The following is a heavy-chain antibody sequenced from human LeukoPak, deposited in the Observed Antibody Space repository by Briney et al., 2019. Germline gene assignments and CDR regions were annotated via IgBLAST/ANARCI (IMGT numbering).Heavy chain of an antibody. CDR2: ISGSGGYT. CDR3: AKEVYYYGSGSCYSANCIDY. CDR1: GFTFSTYS. Sequence: PGGSLRLSCAASGFTFSTYSMNWVRQAPGKGLEWVSAISGSGGYTYYADSVKGRFTISRDNSKNTLYLEMNSLRAEDTAVYYCAKEVYYYGSGSCYSANCIDYWGQGTLVTVSS. J-gene: IGHJ4*02. V-gene: IGHV3-23*01. D-gene: IGHD3-10*01.